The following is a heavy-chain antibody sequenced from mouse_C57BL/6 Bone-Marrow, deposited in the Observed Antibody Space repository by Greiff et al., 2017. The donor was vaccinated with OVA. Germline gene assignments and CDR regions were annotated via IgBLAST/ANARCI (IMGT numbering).Heavy chain of an antibody. CDR2: IDPSDSYT. V-gene: IGHV1-50*01. Sequence: QVHVKQPGAELVKPGASVKLSCKASGYTFTSYWMQWVKQRPGQGLEWIGEIDPSDSYTNYNQKFKGKATLTVDTSSSTAYMQLSSLTSEDSAVYYCARWELRPPLDYWGQGTTLTVSS. CDR1: GYTFTSYW. J-gene: IGHJ2*01. CDR3: ARWELRPPLDY. D-gene: IGHD3-2*02.